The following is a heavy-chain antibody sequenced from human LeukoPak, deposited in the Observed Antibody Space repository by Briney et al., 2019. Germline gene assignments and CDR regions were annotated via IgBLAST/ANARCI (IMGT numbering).Heavy chain of an antibody. J-gene: IGHJ5*02. D-gene: IGHD6-13*01. CDR2: IYHSGST. Sequence: SQTLSLTCTVSGGSISSGGYYWSWIRQPPGKGLEWIGYIYHSGSTYYNPSLKSRVTISVDRSKNQFSLKLSSVTAADTAVYYCARVGGSSWYDWFDPWGQGTLVTVSS. CDR1: GGSISSGGYY. CDR3: ARVGGSSWYDWFDP. V-gene: IGHV4-30-2*01.